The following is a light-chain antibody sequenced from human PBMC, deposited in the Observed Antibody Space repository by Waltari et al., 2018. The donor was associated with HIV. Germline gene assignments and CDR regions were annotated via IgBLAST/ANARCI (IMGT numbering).Light chain of an antibody. CDR3: QQYGGSPYS. J-gene: IGKJ2*03. CDR2: GAS. CDR1: QSVG. V-gene: IGKV3-20*01. Sequence: EIVLTQSPGTLSLSPGERATLTCRASQSVGLAWYQQKPGQAPRLLSYGASSRATGIPDRFRGSGSGTDFTLTITRLEPEDFAVYYCQQYGGSPYSFGQGTKLEIK.